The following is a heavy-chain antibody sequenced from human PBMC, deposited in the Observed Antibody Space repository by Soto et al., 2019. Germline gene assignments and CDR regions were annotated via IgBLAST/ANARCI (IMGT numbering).Heavy chain of an antibody. CDR1: GGSISSSSYY. CDR3: ARSVVAGTGPYYSDY. J-gene: IGHJ4*02. CDR2: IYYSGST. V-gene: IGHV4-39*01. Sequence: QLQLQESGPGLVKPSETLSLTCTVSGGSISSSSYYWGWIRQPPGKGLEWIGSIYYSGSTYYNPSLKSRVTISVDTSKNQSSLKLSSVTAADTAVYYCARSVVAGTGPYYSDYWGQGTLVTVSS. D-gene: IGHD6-19*01.